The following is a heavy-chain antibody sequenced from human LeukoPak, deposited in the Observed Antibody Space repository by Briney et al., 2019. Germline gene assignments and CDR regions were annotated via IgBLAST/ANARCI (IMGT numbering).Heavy chain of an antibody. D-gene: IGHD3-22*01. CDR2: ILYDGSNK. CDR3: AKDSNYDSSGSPGTLFDY. CDR1: GFTFSSYG. V-gene: IGHV3-30*18. Sequence: GRSLRLSCAASGFTFSSYGMHWVRQAPGKGLERVADILYDGSNKYYADSVKGRFTIYRDNSKTTLYRQMNSLRAEDTAVYYCAKDSNYDSSGSPGTLFDYWGQGTLVTVSS. J-gene: IGHJ4*02.